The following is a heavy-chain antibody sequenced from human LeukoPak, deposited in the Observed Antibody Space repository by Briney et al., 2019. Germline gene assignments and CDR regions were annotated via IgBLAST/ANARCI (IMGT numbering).Heavy chain of an antibody. CDR2: IKQDGSEK. CDR3: ARDSDYSNYSDFDY. CDR1: GFTFSSYW. V-gene: IGHV3-7*01. Sequence: GGSLRLSCAASGFTFSSYWMSWVRQAPGKGLEWVANIKQDGSEKYYVDSVKGRFTISRDNAKNSLYLQMNSLRAEDTAVYYCARDSDYSNYSDFDYWGQGTLVTVSS. D-gene: IGHD4-11*01. J-gene: IGHJ4*02.